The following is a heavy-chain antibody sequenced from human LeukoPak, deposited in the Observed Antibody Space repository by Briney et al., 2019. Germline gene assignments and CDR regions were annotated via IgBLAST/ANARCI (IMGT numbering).Heavy chain of an antibody. CDR2: INPNSGGT. D-gene: IGHD3-10*01. J-gene: IGHJ4*02. Sequence: ASVKVSCKASGYTFTSYYMHGVRQAPGQGLEWMGWINPNSGGTNYAQKFQGRVTITTDESTSTAYMELSSLRSEDTAVYYCASYYGSGSYYNVLDYWGQGTLVTVSS. CDR3: ASYYGSGSYYNVLDY. CDR1: GYTFTSYY. V-gene: IGHV1-2*02.